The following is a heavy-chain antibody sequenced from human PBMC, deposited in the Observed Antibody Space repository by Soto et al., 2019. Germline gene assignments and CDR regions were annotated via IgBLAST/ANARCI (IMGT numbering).Heavy chain of an antibody. Sequence: EVQLVESGGGLVQPGRSLRLSCAASGFTFDDYAMHWVRQAPGKGLEWVSGISWNSGSIGYADSVKGRFTISRDNAKYSLYLQMNSLRAEDTALYYCAKDGASGWYGGRDFDYWGQGTLVTVSS. CDR2: ISWNSGSI. D-gene: IGHD6-19*01. CDR1: GFTFDDYA. J-gene: IGHJ4*02. CDR3: AKDGASGWYGGRDFDY. V-gene: IGHV3-9*01.